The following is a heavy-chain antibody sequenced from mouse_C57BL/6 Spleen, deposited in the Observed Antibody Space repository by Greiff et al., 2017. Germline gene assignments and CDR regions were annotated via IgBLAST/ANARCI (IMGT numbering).Heavy chain of an antibody. CDR1: GFSLTSYG. J-gene: IGHJ4*01. CDR2: IWRGGST. V-gene: IGHV2-5*01. Sequence: QVQLQQSGPGLVQPSQSLSITCTVSGFSLTSYGVHWVRQSPGKGLEWLGVIWRGGSTDYNAAFLSRLSIIKDNSKSQVFFKMNRLQADDTAIYYCAKNQKFYGSPINCAMDYWGQGTSVTVSS. D-gene: IGHD1-2*01. CDR3: AKNQKFYGSPINCAMDY.